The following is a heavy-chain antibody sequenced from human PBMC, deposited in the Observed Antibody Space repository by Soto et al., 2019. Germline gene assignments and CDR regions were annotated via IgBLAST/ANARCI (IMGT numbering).Heavy chain of an antibody. D-gene: IGHD5-18*01. CDR2: INAGYGNT. CDR1: GYTFSSYA. CDR3: ARVSAMVRERTFDY. V-gene: IGHV1-3*01. J-gene: IGHJ4*02. Sequence: ASVKVSCKASGYTFSSYAMHWVRQAPGQRLEWMGWINAGYGNTKSSQKFQGRVTITRDTSASTAYMELSSLRSEDTAVYYCARVSAMVRERTFDYWGPGTLVTVSS.